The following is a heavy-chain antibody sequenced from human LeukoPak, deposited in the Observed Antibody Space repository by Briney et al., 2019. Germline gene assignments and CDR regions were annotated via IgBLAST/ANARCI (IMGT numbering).Heavy chain of an antibody. D-gene: IGHD2-15*01. CDR3: ARVVDDWDYFDY. CDR2: INPNSGDT. J-gene: IGHJ4*02. V-gene: IGHV1-2*02. CDR1: GYTFTDYY. Sequence: ASVKVSFKASGYTFTDYYMHWVRQAPGQGLEWMGWINPNSGDTNYAQNFKGRVTITRDTSNNTAYMELSRLRSDDAAVYYCARVVDDWDYFDYWCQGALVTVSS.